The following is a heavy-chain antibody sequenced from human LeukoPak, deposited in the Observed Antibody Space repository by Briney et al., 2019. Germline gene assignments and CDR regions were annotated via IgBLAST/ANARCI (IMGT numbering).Heavy chain of an antibody. V-gene: IGHV3-53*01. J-gene: IGHJ4*02. CDR3: ARSAHTFSILTGYEFDY. CDR2: IYSGGST. Sequence: PGGSLRLSCAASGFTVSNNYMSWVRQAPGKGLEWVSGIYSGGSTYYADSVKGRFTISRDNSKNTLYLQMNSLRAEDTAVYYCARSAHTFSILTGYEFDYWGQGTLVTVSS. CDR1: GFTVSNNY. D-gene: IGHD3-9*01.